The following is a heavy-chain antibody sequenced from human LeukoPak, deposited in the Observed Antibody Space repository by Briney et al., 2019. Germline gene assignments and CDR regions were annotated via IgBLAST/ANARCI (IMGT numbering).Heavy chain of an antibody. V-gene: IGHV3-23*01. J-gene: IGHJ4*02. CDR3: AKDPGVAPSY. Sequence: PGGSLRPSCAASGFFFSSDSMNWVRQAAGKGLEWVAAISGSGGSTYYADSVKGRFTISRDNSKNTLYLQMNSLRAEDTAVYYCAKDPGVAPSYWGQGTLVTVSS. CDR1: GFFFSSDS. CDR2: ISGSGGST. D-gene: IGHD2-15*01.